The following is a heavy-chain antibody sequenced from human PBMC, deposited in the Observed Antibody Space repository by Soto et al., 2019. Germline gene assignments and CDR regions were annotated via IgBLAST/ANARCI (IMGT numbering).Heavy chain of an antibody. CDR1: GGSISSGDYY. Sequence: PSETLSLTCTVSGGSISSGDYYWSWIRQPPGKGLEWIGYIYYSGSTYYNPSLKSRVTISVDTSKNQFSLKLSSVTAADTAAYYCARGYYDYVWGSYRYPDYWGQGTLVTVSS. CDR3: ARGYYDYVWGSYRYPDY. D-gene: IGHD3-16*02. J-gene: IGHJ4*02. CDR2: IYYSGST. V-gene: IGHV4-30-4*01.